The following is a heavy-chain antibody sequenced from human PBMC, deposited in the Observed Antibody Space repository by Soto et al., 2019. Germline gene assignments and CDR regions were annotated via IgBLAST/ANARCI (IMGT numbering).Heavy chain of an antibody. CDR3: ARGGKFTTIFDY. Sequence: SETLSLTCTVSGGSISSGGYYWSWIRQHPGKGLEWIGYIYYSGSTYYNPSLKSRVTISVDTSKNQFSLKLSSVTAADTAVYYCARGGKFTTIFDYWGQGTLVTVSS. CDR2: IYYSGST. J-gene: IGHJ4*02. V-gene: IGHV4-31*03. CDR1: GGSISSGGYY. D-gene: IGHD1-1*01.